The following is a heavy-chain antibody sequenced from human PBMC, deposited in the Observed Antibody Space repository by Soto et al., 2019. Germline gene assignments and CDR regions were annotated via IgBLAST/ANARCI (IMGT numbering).Heavy chain of an antibody. Sequence: SETLSLTCTVSGGSISSGGYYWSWIRQHPGKGLEWIGYIYYSGSTYYSPSLKSRVTISVDTSKNQFSLRLSSVTAADTAVYYCARGYCSNGVCYTASHGFDIWGQGTMVTVSS. V-gene: IGHV4-31*03. CDR1: GGSISSGGYY. J-gene: IGHJ3*02. CDR2: IYYSGST. CDR3: ARGYCSNGVCYTASHGFDI. D-gene: IGHD2-8*01.